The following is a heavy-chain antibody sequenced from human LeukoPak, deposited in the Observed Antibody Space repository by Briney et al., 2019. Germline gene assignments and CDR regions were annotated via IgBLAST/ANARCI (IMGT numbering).Heavy chain of an antibody. V-gene: IGHV1-46*01. CDR1: GYTFTSYY. D-gene: IGHD4-17*01. CDR3: ARDPLHYGDYVDWDY. J-gene: IGHJ4*02. Sequence: ASVKVSCKASGYTFTSYYMHWLRQAPGQGLEWMGMINPSGGSTSYAQKFQGRVTMTGDMSTSTVYMELSSLRSEDTAVYYCARDPLHYGDYVDWDYWGQGTLVTVSS. CDR2: INPSGGST.